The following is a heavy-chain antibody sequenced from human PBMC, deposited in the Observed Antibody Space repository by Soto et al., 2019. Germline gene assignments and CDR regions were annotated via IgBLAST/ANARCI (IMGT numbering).Heavy chain of an antibody. J-gene: IGHJ5*02. Sequence: GGSLRLSCAASGFTFSSYAMSWVRQAPGKGLEWVSAISGSGGSTYYADSVKGRFTISRDNSKNTLYLQMNSLRAEDTAVYYCAKGPSSGWYQTQQTWGQGTLVTVSS. CDR3: AKGPSSGWYQTQQT. CDR1: GFTFSSYA. D-gene: IGHD6-19*01. CDR2: ISGSGGST. V-gene: IGHV3-23*01.